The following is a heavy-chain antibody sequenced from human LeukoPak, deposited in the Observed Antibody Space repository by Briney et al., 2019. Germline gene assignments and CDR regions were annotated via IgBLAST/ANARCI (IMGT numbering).Heavy chain of an antibody. CDR2: ISSSSSYI. Sequence: PGGSLRLSCAASGFTFSSYSMNWVRQAPGKGLEWVSSISSSSSYIYYADSVKGRFTISRDNAKNSLYLQMNSLRAEDTAVYYCAKHAPSGSYLPDYWGQGTLVTVSS. V-gene: IGHV3-21*01. CDR1: GFTFSSYS. J-gene: IGHJ4*02. D-gene: IGHD1-26*01. CDR3: AKHAPSGSYLPDY.